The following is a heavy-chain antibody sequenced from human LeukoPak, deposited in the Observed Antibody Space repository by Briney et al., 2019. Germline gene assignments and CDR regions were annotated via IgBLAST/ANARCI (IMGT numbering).Heavy chain of an antibody. CDR3: ARASYSSSWEPYYYYGMDV. CDR1: GGSISSYY. J-gene: IGHJ6*02. V-gene: IGHV4-59*12. Sequence: SETLSLTCTVSGGSISSYYWSWIRQPPGKGLEWIGYIYYSGSTNYNPSLKSRVTISVDRSKNQFSLKLSSVTAADTAVYYCARASYSSSWEPYYYYGMDVWGQGTTVTVSS. CDR2: IYYSGST. D-gene: IGHD6-13*01.